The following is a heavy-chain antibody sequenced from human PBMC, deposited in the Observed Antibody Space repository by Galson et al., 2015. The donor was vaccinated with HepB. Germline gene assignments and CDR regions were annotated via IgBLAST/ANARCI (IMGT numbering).Heavy chain of an antibody. CDR2: ISSSGSTI. CDR1: RFTFSSYE. CDR3: VRDGTGFDY. Sequence: SLRLSCAASRFTFSSYEMNWVRQAPGKGLEWVSYISSSGSTIYYADSVKGRFTISRDNAKNSLYLQMNSLRAEDTAVYYCVRDGTGFDYWGQGTLVTVSS. D-gene: IGHD7-27*01. V-gene: IGHV3-48*03. J-gene: IGHJ4*02.